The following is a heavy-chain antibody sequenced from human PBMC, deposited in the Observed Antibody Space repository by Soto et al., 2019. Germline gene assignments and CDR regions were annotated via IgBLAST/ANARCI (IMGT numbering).Heavy chain of an antibody. Sequence: PSETLSLTCTLSGGSVSSYYWSWIRQSPGKGREWSGFIYYSGSTKDNPSLKSRVSISVDPSKNQSSLKVSSATAADTAVYYCARHSNRNYGLYSFDYWGLGALVTVSS. J-gene: IGHJ4*02. CDR1: GGSVSSYY. D-gene: IGHD4-4*01. CDR3: ARHSNRNYGLYSFDY. CDR2: IYYSGST. V-gene: IGHV4-59*08.